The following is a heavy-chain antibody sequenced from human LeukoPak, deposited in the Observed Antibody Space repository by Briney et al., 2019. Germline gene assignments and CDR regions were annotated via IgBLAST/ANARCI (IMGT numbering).Heavy chain of an antibody. CDR2: IIPIFGTA. CDR3: ATDYYDSSGYWDRAFDI. Sequence: ASVKVSCKASGGTFSSYAISWVRQAPGQGLEWMGGIIPIFGTANYAQKFQGRVTMTEDTSTDTAYMELSSLRSEDTAVYYCATDYYDSSGYWDRAFDIWGQGTMVTVSS. CDR1: GGTFSSYA. D-gene: IGHD3-22*01. J-gene: IGHJ3*02. V-gene: IGHV1-69*06.